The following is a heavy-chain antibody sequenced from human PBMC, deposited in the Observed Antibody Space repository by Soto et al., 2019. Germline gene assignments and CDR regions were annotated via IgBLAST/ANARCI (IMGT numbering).Heavy chain of an antibody. V-gene: IGHV4-59*01. CDR3: ARDLGRAAAGIYYYYGMDV. J-gene: IGHJ6*02. CDR2: IYYSGST. D-gene: IGHD6-13*01. CDR1: GGSISSYY. Sequence: SETLSLTCTVPGGSISSYYWSWIRQPPGKGLEWIGYIYYSGSTNYNPSLKSRVTISVDTSKNQFSLKLSSVTAADTAVYYCARDLGRAAAGIYYYYGMDVWGQGTTVTVSS.